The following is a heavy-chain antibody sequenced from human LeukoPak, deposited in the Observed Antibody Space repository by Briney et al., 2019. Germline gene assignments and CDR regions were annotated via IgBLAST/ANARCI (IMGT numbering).Heavy chain of an antibody. CDR1: GGSISSYY. CDR3: AKHYMGSSYNHGLDC. CDR2: IYYSGTT. D-gene: IGHD3-10*01. V-gene: IGHV4-59*04. Sequence: SETLSLTCTVSGGSISSYYWSWIRQPPGKGLEWIGYIYYSGTTYYNPSLKSRVTISVDTSKNQFSLKLSSVTAADTALYYCAKHYMGSSYNHGLDCWGQGTLVTVSS. J-gene: IGHJ4*02.